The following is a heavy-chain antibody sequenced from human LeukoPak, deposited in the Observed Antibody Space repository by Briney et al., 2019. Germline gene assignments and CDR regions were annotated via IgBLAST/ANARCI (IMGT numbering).Heavy chain of an antibody. CDR1: GYTFTGYY. D-gene: IGHD2-2*01. V-gene: IGHV1-2*02. CDR2: INPNSGGT. J-gene: IGHJ5*02. CDR3: ARDPRAVVVPINWFDP. Sequence: GASVKVSCKASGYTFTGYYMHWVRQAPGQGLEWMGWINPNSGGTNYAQRFQGRVTMTRDTSISTAYMELSRLRSDDTAVYYCARDPRAVVVPINWFDPWGQGTLVTVSS.